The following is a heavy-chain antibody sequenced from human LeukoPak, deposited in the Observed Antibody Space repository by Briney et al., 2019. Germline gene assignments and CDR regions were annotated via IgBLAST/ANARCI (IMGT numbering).Heavy chain of an antibody. CDR1: GGSISNYY. CDR2: IFYSGST. Sequence: SEALSLTCTVSGGSISNYYWSWIRQPPGKGLEWIGYIFYSGSTNYNPSLKSRVTISVDTSKNHFSLKLSSVTAADTAVYYCARGLAYCGGDCYDYWGQGTLSPSPQ. D-gene: IGHD2-21*01. J-gene: IGHJ4*02. CDR3: ARGLAYCGGDCYDY. V-gene: IGHV4-59*01.